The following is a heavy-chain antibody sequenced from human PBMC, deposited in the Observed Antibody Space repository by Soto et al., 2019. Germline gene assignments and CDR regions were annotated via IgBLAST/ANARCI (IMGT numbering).Heavy chain of an antibody. CDR2: ISAYNGNT. CDR3: ARNYYDILTGYFFEDY. J-gene: IGHJ4*02. V-gene: IGHV1-18*01. Sequence: QVQLVQSGAEVKKPGASVKVSCKASGYTFTSYGISWVRQAYAQGLEWMGGISAYNGNTNYAQKLQGRVTMTTDTSTSTAYTELRSLRSDDTAVYYCARNYYDILTGYFFEDYWGQGTLVTVSS. D-gene: IGHD3-9*01. CDR1: GYTFTSYG.